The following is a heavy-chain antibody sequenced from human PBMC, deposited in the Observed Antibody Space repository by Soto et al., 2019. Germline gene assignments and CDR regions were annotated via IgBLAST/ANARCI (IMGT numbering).Heavy chain of an antibody. D-gene: IGHD3-10*01. J-gene: IGHJ3*02. CDR2: ISGSGGST. CDR3: AKDHRDGSDGDVAFDI. CDR1: GFTFSSYA. Sequence: GGCLRLSCAASGFTFSSYAMSWVRQAPGKGLEWVSAISGSGGSTYYADSVKGRFTISRDNSKNTLYLQMNSLRAEDTAVYYCAKDHRDGSDGDVAFDIWGQGTMVTVSS. V-gene: IGHV3-23*01.